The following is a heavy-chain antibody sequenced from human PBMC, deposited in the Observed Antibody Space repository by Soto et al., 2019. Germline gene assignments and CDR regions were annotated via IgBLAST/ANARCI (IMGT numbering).Heavy chain of an antibody. J-gene: IGHJ4*02. D-gene: IGHD5-12*01. V-gene: IGHV2-5*02. Sequence: QITLKESGPPLVKPTQTLTLTCTFSGFSLTTSGVGVGWIRQPPGKALEWLAVIYWDDDKRYRPSLRTRLTNTKDTPKNQVVPTMTNMDPVDTASYYCVQSRDGYNYLDSWGQGTLVTVSS. CDR3: VQSRDGYNYLDS. CDR2: IYWDDDK. CDR1: GFSLTTSGVG.